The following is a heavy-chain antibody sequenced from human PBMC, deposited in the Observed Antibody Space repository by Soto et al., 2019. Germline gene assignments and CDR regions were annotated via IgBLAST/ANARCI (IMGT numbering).Heavy chain of an antibody. Sequence: ASVKLSCKSSGYTFTSYVMSWVRQAPGQGLEWMGWISAYNGNTNYAQKLQGRVTMTTDTSTSTAYMELRSLRSDDTAVYYCARDRAAARPVYYYYGMDVWGQGTTVTVSS. CDR1: GYTFTSYV. CDR2: ISAYNGNT. J-gene: IGHJ6*02. CDR3: ARDRAAARPVYYYYGMDV. V-gene: IGHV1-18*01. D-gene: IGHD6-6*01.